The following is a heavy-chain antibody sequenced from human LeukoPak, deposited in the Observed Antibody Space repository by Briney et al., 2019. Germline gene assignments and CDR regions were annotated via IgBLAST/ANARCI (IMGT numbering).Heavy chain of an antibody. V-gene: IGHV4-39*07. CDR1: GDSIISNNYY. J-gene: IGHJ4*02. CDR3: ARGVMTTATTGFDY. Sequence: SETLSLTCTVSGDSIISNNYYWGWIRQPPGKGLEWIGSVYFSGTTYYNPSLKSRVTVSMDTSKNQFSLKLNSVTAADTAVYYCARGVMTTATTGFDYWGQGTLVTVSS. CDR2: VYFSGTT. D-gene: IGHD4-17*01.